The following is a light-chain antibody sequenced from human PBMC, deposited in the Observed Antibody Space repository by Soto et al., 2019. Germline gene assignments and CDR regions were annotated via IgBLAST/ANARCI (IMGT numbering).Light chain of an antibody. V-gene: IGLV2-23*01. Sequence: QSVLTQPAAVSGSLGQSITISCTGTSSNIGSYNLVSWYQHQPGKAPKIIIFEGSKRPSGVSNRFSGSRSGNTASLTISGLQAEDEAGYYCCSFAGTGTQYVFGSGTKVTVL. CDR1: SSNIGSYNL. CDR2: EGS. J-gene: IGLJ1*01. CDR3: CSFAGTGTQYV.